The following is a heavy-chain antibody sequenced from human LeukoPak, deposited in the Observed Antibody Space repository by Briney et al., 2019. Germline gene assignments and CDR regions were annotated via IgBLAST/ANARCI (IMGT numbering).Heavy chain of an antibody. CDR3: AREKSITIFGVVTLTDGDYMDV. Sequence: GGSLRLSCAASGFTFSSYWMSWDRQAPGKGLKWVANIKQDGSEKYYVDSVKGRFTISRDNAKNSLYLQMNSLRAEDTAVYYCAREKSITIFGVVTLTDGDYMDVWGKGTTVTVSS. CDR2: IKQDGSEK. J-gene: IGHJ6*03. D-gene: IGHD3-3*01. V-gene: IGHV3-7*01. CDR1: GFTFSSYW.